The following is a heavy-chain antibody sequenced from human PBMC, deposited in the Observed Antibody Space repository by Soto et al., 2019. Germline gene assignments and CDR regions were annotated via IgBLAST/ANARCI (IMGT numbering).Heavy chain of an antibody. CDR3: ARQIYDSDTGPNFQYYFDS. V-gene: IGHV5-10-1*01. Sequence: GESLKISCKGSGYSFAGYWITWVRQKPGKGLEWMGRIDPSGSQTYYSPSFRGHVTISVTKSITTVFLQWSSLRASDTAMYYCARQIYDSDTGPNFQYYFDSWGQGTPVTAPQ. CDR1: GYSFAGYW. J-gene: IGHJ4*02. CDR2: IDPSGSQT. D-gene: IGHD3-22*01.